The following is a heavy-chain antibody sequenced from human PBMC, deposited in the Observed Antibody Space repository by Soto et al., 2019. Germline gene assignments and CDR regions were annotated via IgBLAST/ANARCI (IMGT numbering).Heavy chain of an antibody. CDR1: GYTFTTYG. CDR2: ISAYNGNT. V-gene: IGHV1-18*01. Sequence: ASVKVSCKASGYTFTTYGISLVRQAPGQGLEWMGWISAYNGNTNYAQKLQGRVTMTTDTSTSTAYMELRSLRSDDTAVYYCARGNYYDSSGYYYYRGQRALVTVSS. CDR3: ARGNYYDSSGYYYY. J-gene: IGHJ4*02. D-gene: IGHD3-22*01.